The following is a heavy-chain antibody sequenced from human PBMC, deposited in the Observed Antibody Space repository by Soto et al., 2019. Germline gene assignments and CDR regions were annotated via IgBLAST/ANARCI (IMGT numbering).Heavy chain of an antibody. CDR2: ISGSGGST. J-gene: IGHJ4*02. D-gene: IGHD2-21*02. V-gene: IGHV3-23*01. CDR1: GFTFSSYA. CDR3: AKDGKIYCGGDCYSDYFDY. Sequence: EVQLLESGGGLVQPGGSLRLSCAASGFTFSSYAMSWVRQAPGKGLEWVSAISGSGGSTYYADSVKGRFTISRDNSKNTLYLQMNSLRAEDTAVHYCAKDGKIYCGGDCYSDYFDYWGQGTLVTVSS.